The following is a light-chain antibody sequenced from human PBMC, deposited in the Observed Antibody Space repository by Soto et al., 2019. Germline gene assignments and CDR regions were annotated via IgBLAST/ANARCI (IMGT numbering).Light chain of an antibody. CDR2: DSF. CDR3: QHKSA. V-gene: IGKV3-11*01. CDR1: ESVSNY. Sequence: EIVLTQSPATLSLSPGERATLSCRASESVSNYLAWYQQKPGQAPRLLIDDSFNRATAIPARFSGSGSGTDFTLTISSLEPEDFAVYYCQHKSAFGQGTRLEIK. J-gene: IGKJ5*01.